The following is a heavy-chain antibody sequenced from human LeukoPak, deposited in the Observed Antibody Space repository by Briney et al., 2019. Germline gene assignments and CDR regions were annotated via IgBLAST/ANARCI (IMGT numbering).Heavy chain of an antibody. CDR2: IKQDGSEK. CDR3: TGWVRYSSSWYNDDY. Sequence: GGSLRLSCAASGFTFSNAWMSWVRQAPGKGLEWVANIKQDGSEKYYVDSVKGRFTISRDNAKNSLYLQMNSLRAEDTAVYYCTGWVRYSSSWYNDDYWGQGTLVTVSS. CDR1: GFTFSNAW. J-gene: IGHJ4*02. D-gene: IGHD6-13*01. V-gene: IGHV3-7*01.